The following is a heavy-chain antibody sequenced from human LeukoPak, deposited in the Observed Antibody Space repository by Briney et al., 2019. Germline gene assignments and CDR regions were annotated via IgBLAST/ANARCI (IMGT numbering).Heavy chain of an antibody. J-gene: IGHJ5*02. D-gene: IGHD3-22*01. CDR3: AREGHDYYDSSGYYGRNWFDP. CDR1: GGSISSGSYY. Sequence: SQTLSLTCTVSGGSISSGSYYWSWIRQPAGKGLEWLGRIYTSGSTNYNPSLKSRVTISVDTSKNQFSLKLSSVTAADTAVYYCAREGHDYYDSSGYYGRNWFDPWGQGTLVTVSS. V-gene: IGHV4-61*02. CDR2: IYTSGST.